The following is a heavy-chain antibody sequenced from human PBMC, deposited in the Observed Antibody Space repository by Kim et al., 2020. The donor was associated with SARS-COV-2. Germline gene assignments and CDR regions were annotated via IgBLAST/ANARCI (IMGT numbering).Heavy chain of an antibody. CDR2: ISGAGGST. J-gene: IGHJ4*02. Sequence: GGSLRLSCAASGFTFSSYAMSWVHQAPGKGLEWVSVISGAGGSTYYADSVKGRFTISRDNSKNTLYLHMNSLRAEDTAVYYCAKDQKPYTRYCTDGVCYTAFDYWGQGTLVTVSS. V-gene: IGHV3-23*01. CDR3: AKDQKPYTRYCTDGVCYTAFDY. D-gene: IGHD2-8*01. CDR1: GFTFSSYA.